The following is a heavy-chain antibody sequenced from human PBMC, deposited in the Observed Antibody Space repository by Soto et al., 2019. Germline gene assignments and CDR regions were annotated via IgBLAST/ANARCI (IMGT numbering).Heavy chain of an antibody. Sequence: SVKVSCKASGGTFSSYAISWVRQAPGQGLEWMGGIIPIFGTANYAQKFQGRVTITADKSTSTAYMELSSLRPEDTAVYYCARTVGYCSGGSCPPLTRRGMDVWGQGTTVTVSS. V-gene: IGHV1-69*06. CDR3: ARTVGYCSGGSCPPLTRRGMDV. CDR1: GGTFSSYA. J-gene: IGHJ6*02. D-gene: IGHD2-15*01. CDR2: IIPIFGTA.